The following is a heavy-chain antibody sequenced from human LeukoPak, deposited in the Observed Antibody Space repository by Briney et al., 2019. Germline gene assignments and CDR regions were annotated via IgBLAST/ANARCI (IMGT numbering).Heavy chain of an antibody. CDR3: ARDAGYDRFDY. V-gene: IGHV3-7*05. CDR1: GFTFSRSW. J-gene: IGHJ4*02. Sequence: PGGSLRLSCADSGFTFSRSWMTWVRQAPGKGLEWVANIKEDRSAQNYVDSVKGRFTISRDNAKNTLYLEMKSLRAEDTAVYYCARDAGYDRFDYWGQGTLVTVSS. D-gene: IGHD3-22*01. CDR2: IKEDRSAQ.